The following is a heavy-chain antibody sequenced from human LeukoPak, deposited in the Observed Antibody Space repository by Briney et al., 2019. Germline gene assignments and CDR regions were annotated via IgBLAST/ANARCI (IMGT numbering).Heavy chain of an antibody. CDR3: AGRPTGYSSGYIH. V-gene: IGHV3-53*01. Sequence: GGSLRLSCAASGFTVSSNYMSWVRQAPGKGLEWVSVIYSGGSTYYADSVKGRFTISRDNSENIVYLQMNNLRVEDTAVYYCAGRPTGYSSGYIHWGQGTLVTVSS. CDR2: IYSGGST. CDR1: GFTVSSNY. J-gene: IGHJ4*02. D-gene: IGHD5-18*01.